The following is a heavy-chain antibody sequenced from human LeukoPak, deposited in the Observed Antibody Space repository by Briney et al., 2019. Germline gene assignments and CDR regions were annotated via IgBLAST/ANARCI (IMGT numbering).Heavy chain of an antibody. CDR3: ARDREYSSSGLVWFDP. D-gene: IGHD6-6*01. CDR1: GGSLSGYY. V-gene: IGHV4-59*12. CDR2: IYYSGST. J-gene: IGHJ5*02. Sequence: SQTLSLTCTVSGGSLSGYYWSWIRQPPGKGLEWIGYIYYSGSTNYNPSLKSRVTISVDTSKNQFSLKLTSVTAADTAVYYCARDREYSSSGLVWFDPWGHGILVTVSS.